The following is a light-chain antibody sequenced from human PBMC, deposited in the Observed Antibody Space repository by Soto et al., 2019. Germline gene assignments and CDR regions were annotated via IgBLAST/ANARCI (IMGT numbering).Light chain of an antibody. CDR3: QQSFSTLRGT. Sequence: DIQMTQSPSTLSGSVGDRVTITCRASQTISSWLAWYQQTPGKAPKLLIYAASSLQSGVPSRFSGSGSGTDFTLTIASLQPDDFATYYCQQSFSTLRGTFGPGTKVDIK. V-gene: IGKV1-5*01. J-gene: IGKJ3*01. CDR2: AAS. CDR1: QTISSW.